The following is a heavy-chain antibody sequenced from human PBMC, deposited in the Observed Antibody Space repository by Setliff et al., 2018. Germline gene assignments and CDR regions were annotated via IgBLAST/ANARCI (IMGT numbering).Heavy chain of an antibody. J-gene: IGHJ4*02. CDR3: AIIGPDSSGYYWIFDY. D-gene: IGHD3-22*01. V-gene: IGHV1-69*05. CDR2: TIPIFGST. Sequence: GASVKVSCKASGGTFSSYGISWVRQAPGQGLEWMGGTIPIFGSTNYAQKFQDRVTIITDESTSTAYMELRSLRTEDTAVYYCAIIGPDSSGYYWIFDYWGQGTLVTVSA. CDR1: GGTFSSYG.